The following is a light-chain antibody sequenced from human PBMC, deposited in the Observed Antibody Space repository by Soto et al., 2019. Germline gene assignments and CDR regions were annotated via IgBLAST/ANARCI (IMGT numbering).Light chain of an antibody. CDR3: QQYDSSPVT. J-gene: IGKJ2*01. V-gene: IGKV3-20*01. CDR2: GAS. CDR1: QSVSSSY. Sequence: ENVLTQSPGTLSLSPGERATLSCRASQSVSSSYLTWYQQKPGQAPRLLIYGASSRATDIPDRFSGSGSGTDFTLTISRLEPEDFAVYYCQQYDSSPVTVGQGTKLEIK.